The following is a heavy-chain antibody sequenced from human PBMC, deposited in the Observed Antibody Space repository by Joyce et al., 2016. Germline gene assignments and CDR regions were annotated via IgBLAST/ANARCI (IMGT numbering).Heavy chain of an antibody. CDR1: GGSIRSYY. V-gene: IGHV4-59*01. J-gene: IGHJ5*02. CDR3: ARGAVPAHKASWFDP. CDR2: IYYSGTT. Sequence: QVQLQESGPGLVKPSETLSLTCTVSGGSIRSYYWTWIRQPPGTGLEWIGYIYYSGTTNYNPSLKSRVTISVDTSKNQFSLKLSSVSAADTAVYYCARGAVPAHKASWFDPWGQGTLVTVSS. D-gene: IGHD2-2*01.